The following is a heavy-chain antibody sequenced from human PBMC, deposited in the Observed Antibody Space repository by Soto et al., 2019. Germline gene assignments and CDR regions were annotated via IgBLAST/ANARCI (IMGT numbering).Heavy chain of an antibody. J-gene: IGHJ6*02. CDR1: GLPISNAW. CDR2: IKTKSEGGPT. D-gene: IGHD2-15*01. CDR3: TTGSVEGV. Sequence: EVQLVESGGGFIQPGGSLRLSCAASGLPISNAWMNWVRQAPGKGLAWVGRIKTKSEGGPTDYAAAVKGRFTVSRDDSKNTLYLQMNSLKTEDTAVYYCTTGSVEGVWGQGTTVTVSS. V-gene: IGHV3-15*07.